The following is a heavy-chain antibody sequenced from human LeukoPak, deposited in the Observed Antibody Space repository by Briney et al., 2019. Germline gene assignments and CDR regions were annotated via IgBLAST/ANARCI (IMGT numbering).Heavy chain of an antibody. V-gene: IGHV3-21*01. J-gene: IGHJ3*02. CDR2: IISGNTDI. CDR3: ARDGMRAFDI. CDR1: GFTFSSYS. Sequence: GGSLRLSCAASGFTFSSYSMSWVRQAPGKGLKWVSSIISGNTDIYYADSVKGRFTISRDNAKNSLYLQMNSLRAEDTAVYYCARDGMRAFDIWGQGTMVTVSS.